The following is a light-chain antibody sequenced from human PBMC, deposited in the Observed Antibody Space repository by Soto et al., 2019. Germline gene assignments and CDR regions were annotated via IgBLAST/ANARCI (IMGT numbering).Light chain of an antibody. V-gene: IGKV3-11*01. CDR3: QQRSDWPST. J-gene: IGKJ4*01. CDR2: DAF. Sequence: DIVLTQSPATLSLSPGERATLSCRASQSVSRYLAWYQQKPGQAPRLLIYDAFNRATGIPARFSGSGSGTDFTLTISSLEPEDFAVYYCQQRSDWPSTFGGGTKVEI. CDR1: QSVSRY.